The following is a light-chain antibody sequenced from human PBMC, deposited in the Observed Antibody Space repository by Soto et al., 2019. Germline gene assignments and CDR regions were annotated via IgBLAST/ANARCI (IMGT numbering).Light chain of an antibody. V-gene: IGLV2-8*01. CDR1: SSDVGGYDY. CDR3: NSFAGANTWV. Sequence: QSVLTQPPSASGSLGQSVTISCTGSSSDVGGYDYVSWYQQHPGKAPKLIIYEVTKRPSGVPDRYSGSKSDNTASLTVSGLQAEDEAGYYCNSFAGANTWVFGGGTKLTVL. J-gene: IGLJ3*02. CDR2: EVT.